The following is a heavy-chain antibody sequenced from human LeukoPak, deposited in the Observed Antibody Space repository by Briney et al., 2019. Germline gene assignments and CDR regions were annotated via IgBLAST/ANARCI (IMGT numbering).Heavy chain of an antibody. CDR1: GGLFRVWY. D-gene: IGHD5-18*01. CDR3: PTSIGGYAEFAS. CDR2: ITHSGRT. J-gene: IGHJ5*02. Sequence: SETLSLICAIYGGLFRVWYWRWPRQSPGKGLEWIAEITHSGRTHYNPSLKSRVTISADTSKNQFSLRLTAVTAADTAVYYGPTSIGGYAEFASWGQETQLTVCS. V-gene: IGHV4-34*01.